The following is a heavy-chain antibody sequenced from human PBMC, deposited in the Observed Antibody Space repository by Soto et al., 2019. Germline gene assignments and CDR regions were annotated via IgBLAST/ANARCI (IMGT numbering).Heavy chain of an antibody. CDR3: ARPKQPYFGRDSYYVLGYWYFDL. CDR2: IIPALGVA. D-gene: IGHD2-21*02. V-gene: IGHV1-69*02. J-gene: IGHJ2*01. Sequence: ASVKVSCKASGDTFSSYTISWVRQAPGQGLEWMGRIIPALGVADYAQNFQGRVTITADKSTSTAYMELSSLRSGDTAVYYCARPKQPYFGRDSYYVLGYWYFDLWGRGTPVTVSS. CDR1: GDTFSSYT.